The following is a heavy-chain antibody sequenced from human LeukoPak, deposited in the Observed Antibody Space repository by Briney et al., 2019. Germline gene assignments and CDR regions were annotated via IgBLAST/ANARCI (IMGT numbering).Heavy chain of an antibody. CDR1: GGSISSSNW. Sequence: SETLSLTYAVSGGSISSSNWWSWVRQPPGKGLEWIGEIYHSGSTNYNPSLKSRVTISVDKSKNQFSLKLSSVTAADTAVYYCARGTEGRITIFGVVHEYFQHWGQGTLVTVSS. V-gene: IGHV4-4*02. CDR3: ARGTEGRITIFGVVHEYFQH. CDR2: IYHSGST. D-gene: IGHD3-3*01. J-gene: IGHJ1*01.